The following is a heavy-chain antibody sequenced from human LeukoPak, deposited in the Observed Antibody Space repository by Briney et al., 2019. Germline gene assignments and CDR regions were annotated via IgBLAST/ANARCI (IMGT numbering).Heavy chain of an antibody. Sequence: SGTLSLTCAVSGGSISSSNRWSWVRQPPGKGLEWIGEIYHSGSTNYNPSLKSRVTISVDKSKNQFSLKLSSVTAADTAVYYCARAAYYDSSGYSEWGEGTLVTVSS. V-gene: IGHV4-4*02. CDR3: ARAAYYDSSGYSE. CDR2: IYHSGST. J-gene: IGHJ4*02. CDR1: GGSISSSNR. D-gene: IGHD3-22*01.